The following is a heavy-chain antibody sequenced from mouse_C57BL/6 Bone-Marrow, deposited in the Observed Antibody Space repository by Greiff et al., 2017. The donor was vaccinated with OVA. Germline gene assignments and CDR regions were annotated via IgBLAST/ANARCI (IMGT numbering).Heavy chain of an antibody. V-gene: IGHV5-6*02. J-gene: IGHJ3*01. D-gene: IGHD1-2*01. CDR3: ARHGYAWFAY. CDR1: GFTFSSYG. Sequence: EVKLEESGGDLVKPGGSLKLSCAASGFTFSSYGMSWVRQTPDKRLEWVATISSGGSYTYYPDSVKGRFTISRDNAKNTLYLQMSSLKSEDTAMYYCARHGYAWFAYWGRGTLVTVSA. CDR2: ISSGGSYT.